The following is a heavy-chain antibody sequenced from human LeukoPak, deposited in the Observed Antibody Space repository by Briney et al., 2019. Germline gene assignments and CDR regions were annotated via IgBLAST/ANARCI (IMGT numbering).Heavy chain of an antibody. CDR1: GFTFSSYS. J-gene: IGHJ4*02. CDR3: ARGFGTYDSSGYYYPYYFDY. CDR2: ISSSSSYI. Sequence: GGSLRLSCAASGFTFSSYSMNWVRQAPGKGLEWVSSISSSSSYIYYADSVKGRFTISRDNAENSLYLQMNSLRAEDTAVYYCARGFGTYDSSGYYYPYYFDYWGQGTLVTVSS. V-gene: IGHV3-21*01. D-gene: IGHD3-22*01.